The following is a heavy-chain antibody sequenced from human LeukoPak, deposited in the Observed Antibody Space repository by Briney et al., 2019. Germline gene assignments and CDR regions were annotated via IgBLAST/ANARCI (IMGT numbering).Heavy chain of an antibody. J-gene: IGHJ4*02. CDR3: AKGGGDVIAVAYFDY. Sequence: SGGSLRLSCAAFGFTFSSYGMHWVRQAPGKGLEWVAVISYDGSNKYYADSVKGRFTISRDNSKNTLYLQMNSLRAEDTAVYYCAKGGGDVIAVAYFDYWGQGTLVTVSS. CDR2: ISYDGSNK. CDR1: GFTFSSYG. V-gene: IGHV3-30*18. D-gene: IGHD6-19*01.